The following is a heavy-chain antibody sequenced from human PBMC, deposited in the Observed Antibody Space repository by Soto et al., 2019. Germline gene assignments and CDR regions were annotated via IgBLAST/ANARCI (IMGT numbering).Heavy chain of an antibody. D-gene: IGHD3-22*01. CDR1: GFTFTSSA. Sequence: ASVKVSCEASGFTFTSSAMQWVRQARGQRLEWIGWIVVGSGNTNYAQKFQERVTITRDMSTSTAYMELSSLRSEDTAVYYCAVPYDSSGYYRETFRGMDVWGQGTTVTVSS. CDR2: IVVGSGNT. CDR3: AVPYDSSGYYRETFRGMDV. J-gene: IGHJ6*02. V-gene: IGHV1-58*02.